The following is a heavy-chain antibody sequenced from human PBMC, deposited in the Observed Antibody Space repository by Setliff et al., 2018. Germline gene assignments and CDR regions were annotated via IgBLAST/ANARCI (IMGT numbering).Heavy chain of an antibody. CDR2: IRYDGSNK. CDR3: VRAFWTYSDHASLACFDY. CDR1: GFTFSSYG. Sequence: GGSLRLSCAASGFTFSSYGMHWVRQAPGKGLEWVASIRYDGSNKYYADSVKGRFTISRDNSKSTLYLQMNNVRAEDTALYYCVRAFWTYSDHASLACFDYWGQGALVTVSS. D-gene: IGHD5-12*01. V-gene: IGHV3-30*02. J-gene: IGHJ4*02.